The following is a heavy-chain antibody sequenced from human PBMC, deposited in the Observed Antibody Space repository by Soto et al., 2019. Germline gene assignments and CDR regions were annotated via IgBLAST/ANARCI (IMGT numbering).Heavy chain of an antibody. V-gene: IGHV4-39*01. J-gene: IGHJ5*02. CDR3: ATSTWFDP. CDR1: GGSISSRGYY. Sequence: QLQLQESGPGLVKPSETLSLTCTVSGGSISSRGYYWGWIRQPPGKGLEWIGTIYYSGSTYYNPSLKTPPTISVDTSKNQSSLKLSSVTAADTAVYSCATSTWFDPWGQGTLVTVSS. D-gene: IGHD2-2*01. CDR2: IYYSGST.